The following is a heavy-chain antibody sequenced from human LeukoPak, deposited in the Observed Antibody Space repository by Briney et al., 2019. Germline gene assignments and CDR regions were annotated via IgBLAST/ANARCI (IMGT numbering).Heavy chain of an antibody. D-gene: IGHD3-10*01. CDR1: GVSISSTSYC. J-gene: IGHJ5*02. V-gene: IGHV4-39*01. CDR3: AQSLGASTWFGNWFDP. Sequence: PSETLSLTCTVSGVSISSTSYCWGWIRQPPGKGLEWIGSSYYSGRTYYNPLLKSRLIITVDTPNTQFPPMLSSVAAADPGVYYCAQSLGASTWFGNWFDPWGQGTLVTVSS. CDR2: SYYSGRT.